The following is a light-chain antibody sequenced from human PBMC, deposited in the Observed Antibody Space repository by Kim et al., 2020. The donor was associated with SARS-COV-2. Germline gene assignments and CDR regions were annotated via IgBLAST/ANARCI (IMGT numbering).Light chain of an antibody. V-gene: IGLV1-44*01. CDR3: GTWDDSLDGWV. J-gene: IGLJ3*02. CDR1: SSNIGINA. Sequence: QSVLTQPPSASGTPGQRVEISCSGSSSNIGINAVNWYQLLPGTAPKLLIYDNDQRPSWVPDRISGSKSGTSASLALSGLLSEDEADYYCGTWDDSLDGWVFGGGTQLTVL. CDR2: DND.